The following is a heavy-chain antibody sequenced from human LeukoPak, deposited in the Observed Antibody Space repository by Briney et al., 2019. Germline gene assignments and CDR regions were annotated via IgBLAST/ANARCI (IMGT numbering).Heavy chain of an antibody. CDR2: ISSRGSSI. CDR1: GFNFSTYE. D-gene: IGHD3-22*01. V-gene: IGHV3-48*03. J-gene: IGHJ4*02. Sequence: GGSLRLSCAGSGFNFSTYEMNWVRQAPGKGLEWLSYISSRGSSIYYADSVKGRFTISRDNAKNSLYLQMNSLRAEDTAVYYCARGSSFTYYYDSSGYMVDYWGQGTLVTVSS. CDR3: ARGSSFTYYYDSSGYMVDY.